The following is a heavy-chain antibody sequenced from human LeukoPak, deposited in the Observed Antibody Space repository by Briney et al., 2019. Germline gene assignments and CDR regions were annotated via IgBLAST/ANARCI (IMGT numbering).Heavy chain of an antibody. D-gene: IGHD1-7*01. CDR1: GFTFSNYV. CDR2: ISGSGART. Sequence: PGGSLRLSCAASGFTFSNYVMNWVRQAPGKGLEWVSGISGSGARTYYADSVKGRFTISRDNAKNTLYLQMNSLRAEDTAVYYCATAGNYRFDYWGQGTLVTVSP. V-gene: IGHV3-23*01. CDR3: ATAGNYRFDY. J-gene: IGHJ4*02.